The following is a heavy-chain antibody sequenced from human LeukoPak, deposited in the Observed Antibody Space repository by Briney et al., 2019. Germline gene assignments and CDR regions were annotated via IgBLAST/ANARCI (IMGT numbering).Heavy chain of an antibody. J-gene: IGHJ4*02. CDR1: GGSISSYY. CDR2: IYYSGST. CDR3: ARGSGRRSAGPVDY. Sequence: SETLSLTCTVSGGSISSYYWSWLRQPPGKGLEWIGYIYYSGSTNYNPSLKSRVTISVDTSKNQFSLKLSSVTAADTAVYYCARGSGRRSAGPVDYWGQGTLVTVSS. V-gene: IGHV4-59*12.